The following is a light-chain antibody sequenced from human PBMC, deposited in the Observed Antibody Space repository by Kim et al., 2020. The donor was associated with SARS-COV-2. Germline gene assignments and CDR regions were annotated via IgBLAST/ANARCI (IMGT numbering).Light chain of an antibody. CDR1: QSVSSW. CDR2: KAA. J-gene: IGKJ2*01. V-gene: IGKV1-5*03. Sequence: SGSVGDRVTITCRASQSVSSWLAWYQQKPGIAPKVLIYKAATLQRGVPSRFRGSGSGTEFTLTIKSMQPDDFATYYCQQYNSYPYTFGQGTKLEIK. CDR3: QQYNSYPYT.